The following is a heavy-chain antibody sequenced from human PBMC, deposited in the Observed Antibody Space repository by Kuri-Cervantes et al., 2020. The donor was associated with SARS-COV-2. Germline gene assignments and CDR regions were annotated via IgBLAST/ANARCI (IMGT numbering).Heavy chain of an antibody. CDR2: IYESGDT. CDR3: ARVDYAGNYYYYGMDV. D-gene: IGHD4-17*01. CDR1: GASISSSTYY. J-gene: IGHJ6*02. V-gene: IGHV4-39*07. Sequence: SETLSLTCTVSGASISSSTYYWGWIRQSPGKGLEWLGSIYESGDTYYSSSLKSRLRLSVDTSKNQFSLKLTSVTAADTAVYYCARVDYAGNYYYYGMDVWGQGTTVTVSS.